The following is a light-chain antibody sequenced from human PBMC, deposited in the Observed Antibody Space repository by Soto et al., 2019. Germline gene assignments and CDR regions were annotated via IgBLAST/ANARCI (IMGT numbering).Light chain of an antibody. J-gene: IGLJ1*01. CDR2: GNG. Sequence: QSVLTQPPSVSGAPGQRVTISCSGTSASIGAGYEVHWYHQLPGTAPKLVVSGNGNRPSGVPDRLSASKSGTSASLAITGLQAEDEGHYYCQSYDKRLTAYVFXTGTKPTVL. CDR3: QSYDKRLTAYV. CDR1: SASIGAGYE. V-gene: IGLV1-40*01.